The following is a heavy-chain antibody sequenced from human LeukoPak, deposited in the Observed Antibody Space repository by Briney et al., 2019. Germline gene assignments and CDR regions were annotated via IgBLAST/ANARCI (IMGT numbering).Heavy chain of an antibody. D-gene: IGHD3-9*01. CDR1: GFTFSSYG. J-gene: IGHJ4*02. V-gene: IGHV3-33*01. Sequence: GGSLRLSCAASGFTFSSYGMHWVRQAPGKGLEWVAVIWYDGSNKYYADSVKGRFTISRDNSKNTLYLQMNSLRAEDTAVYYCARDGPQYDILTGYYRDPVFDYWGQGTLVTVSS. CDR2: IWYDGSNK. CDR3: ARDGPQYDILTGYYRDPVFDY.